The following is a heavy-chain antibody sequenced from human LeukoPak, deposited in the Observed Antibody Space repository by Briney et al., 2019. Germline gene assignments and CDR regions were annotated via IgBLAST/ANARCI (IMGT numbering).Heavy chain of an antibody. V-gene: IGHV3-74*01. J-gene: IGHJ4*02. CDR3: ARDRVYGSGSFDY. Sequence: HPGGSLRLSCTASGFTFTSHWMHWVRQVSGKGLVWVSRINGDGSGTSHADSVKGRFTISRDNAKNTLYLQMNSLRVEDTAVYYCARDRVYGSGSFDYWGQGTLVTVSS. CDR2: INGDGSGT. D-gene: IGHD3-10*01. CDR1: GFTFTSHW.